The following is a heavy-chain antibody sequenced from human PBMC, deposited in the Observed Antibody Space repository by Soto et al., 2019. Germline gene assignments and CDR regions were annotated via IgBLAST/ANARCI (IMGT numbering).Heavy chain of an antibody. J-gene: IGHJ6*02. Sequence: SETLSLTCTVSGGSISSYYWSWIRQPPGKGLEWIGYIYYSGSTNYNPSLKSRVTISVDTSKNQFSLKLSSVTAADTAVYYCARDSKEYYDFWSGYYGGGYYYGMDVWGQGTTVTVSS. V-gene: IGHV4-59*01. CDR3: ARDSKEYYDFWSGYYGGGYYYGMDV. D-gene: IGHD3-3*01. CDR2: IYYSGST. CDR1: GGSISSYY.